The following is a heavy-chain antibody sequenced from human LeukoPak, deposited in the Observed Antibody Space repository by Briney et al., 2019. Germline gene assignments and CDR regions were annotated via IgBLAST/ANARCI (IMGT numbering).Heavy chain of an antibody. CDR2: ISCSGGST. CDR1: GFTFSSYA. D-gene: IGHD3-9*01. V-gene: IGHV3-23*01. CDR3: AKQGRDWLRDYYYYMDV. J-gene: IGHJ6*03. Sequence: GGSLRLSCAASGFTFSSYAMSWVRQAPGKGLEWVSAISCSGGSTYYADSVKGRFTISRDNSKNTLYLQMNSLRAEDTAVYYCAKQGRDWLRDYYYYMDVWGKGTTVTISS.